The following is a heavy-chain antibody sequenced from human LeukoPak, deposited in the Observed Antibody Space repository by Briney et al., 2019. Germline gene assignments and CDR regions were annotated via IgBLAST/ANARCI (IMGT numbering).Heavy chain of an antibody. CDR2: IYSGGST. CDR1: GFTVRSNY. CDR3: ARDEWELLRAY. D-gene: IGHD1-26*01. J-gene: IGHJ4*02. Sequence: SGGSLRLSCAASGFTVRSNYRSWVRQAPGKGLEWVSIIYSGGSTYYADSVKGRFTISRDNSKNTLYLQMNSPRVEDTAVYYCARDEWELLRAYWGQGTLVTVSS. V-gene: IGHV3-66*02.